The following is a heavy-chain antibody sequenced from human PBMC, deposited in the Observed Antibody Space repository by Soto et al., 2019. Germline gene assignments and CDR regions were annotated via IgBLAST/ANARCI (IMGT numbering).Heavy chain of an antibody. J-gene: IGHJ4*02. CDR3: ARDPRYYYDSSGCYFDY. CDR2: IYHSGST. V-gene: IGHV4-38-2*02. D-gene: IGHD3-22*01. CDR1: GYSISSGYY. Sequence: ETLSLTCAVSGYSISSGYYWGWIRQPPGKGLEWIGSIYHSGSTYYNPSLKSRVTISVDTSKNQFSLKLSSVTAADTAVYYCARDPRYYYDSSGCYFDYWGQGTLVTVSS.